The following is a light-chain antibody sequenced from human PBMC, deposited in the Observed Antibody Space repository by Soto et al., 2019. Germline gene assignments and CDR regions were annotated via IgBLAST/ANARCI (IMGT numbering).Light chain of an antibody. CDR2: GAS. V-gene: IGKV3-15*01. J-gene: IGKJ2*01. CDR1: QSISNH. CDR3: QQYNNWPQRT. Sequence: EIVMTQSPVTLSVSPGERATLSCRASQSISNHLAWYQQKPGQAPRLLIYGASTRATGIPARFSGSGSGTEITLTISSLQSEDFAVYYCQQYNNWPQRTFGQGTKLEIK.